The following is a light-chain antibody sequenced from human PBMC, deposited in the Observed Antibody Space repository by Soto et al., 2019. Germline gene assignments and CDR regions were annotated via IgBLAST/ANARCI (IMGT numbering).Light chain of an antibody. CDR1: SSNIGSNY. J-gene: IGLJ2*01. CDR3: AAWDDSLSGVV. V-gene: IGLV1-47*01. CDR2: RNN. Sequence: QSVLTQPPSASGTPGQRVTISCSGSSSNIGSNYVYWYQQHPGTAPKLLIYRNNQRPSGVPDRFSGSKSGTSVSLAISGLRSEDEADYYCAAWDDSLSGVVFGGGTKLTVL.